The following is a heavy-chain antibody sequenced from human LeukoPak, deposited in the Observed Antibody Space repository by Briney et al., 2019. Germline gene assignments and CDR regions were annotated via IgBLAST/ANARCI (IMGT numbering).Heavy chain of an antibody. CDR1: GGSISGFY. Sequence: PSETLSLTCTVSGGSISGFYWSWIRQPPGKGLEWIGYIYYTGSTNYNPSLKSRVTISVDTSKNQFSLKLSSVTAADTAVDYCARGVVAAPQTFDYWGQGTLVAVSS. J-gene: IGHJ4*02. CDR2: IYYTGST. CDR3: ARGVVAAPQTFDY. V-gene: IGHV4-59*01. D-gene: IGHD2-15*01.